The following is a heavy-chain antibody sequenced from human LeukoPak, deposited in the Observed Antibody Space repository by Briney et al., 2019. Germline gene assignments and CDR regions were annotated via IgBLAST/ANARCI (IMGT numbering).Heavy chain of an antibody. Sequence: GGSLRLSCAASGFTLSNAWMNWVRQAAGKGLEWVSAIDASGRNTHYAGSVKGRFSISRDNSKNTLSLQMNSLRVEDTAVYYCAKALYDSTGDGYWGQGTLVTISS. J-gene: IGHJ4*02. D-gene: IGHD7-27*01. CDR2: IDASGRNT. CDR1: GFTLSNAW. V-gene: IGHV3-23*01. CDR3: AKALYDSTGDGY.